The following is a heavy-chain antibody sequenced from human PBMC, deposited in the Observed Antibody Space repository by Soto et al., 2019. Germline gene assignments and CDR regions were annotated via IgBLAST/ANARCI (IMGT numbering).Heavy chain of an antibody. CDR1: GFTFSSYW. V-gene: IGHV3-74*01. D-gene: IGHD1-1*01. CDR2: INSDGSST. J-gene: IGHJ4*02. Sequence: PGGSLRLSCAASGFTFSSYWMHWVRQAPGKGLVWVSRINSDGSSTSYADSVKGRFTISRDNAKNTLYLQMNSLRAEDTAVYYCASGQLVTRLFDYWGQGTLVTVSS. CDR3: ASGQLVTRLFDY.